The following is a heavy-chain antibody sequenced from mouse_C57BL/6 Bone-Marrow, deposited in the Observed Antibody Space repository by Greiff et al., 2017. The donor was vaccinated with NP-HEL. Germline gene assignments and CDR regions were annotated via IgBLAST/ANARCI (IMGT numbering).Heavy chain of an antibody. CDR2: ISSGSSTI. V-gene: IGHV5-17*01. CDR1: GFTFSDYG. Sequence: EVKLMESGGGLVKPGGSLKLSCAASGFTFSDYGMHWVRQAPEKGLEWVAYISSGSSTIYYADTVQGRFTISRDNAKNTLFLQMTSLRSEDTAMYYCARVFYYYGSSYHSYFDVWGKGTTVTVSS. D-gene: IGHD1-1*01. CDR3: ARVFYYYGSSYHSYFDV. J-gene: IGHJ1*03.